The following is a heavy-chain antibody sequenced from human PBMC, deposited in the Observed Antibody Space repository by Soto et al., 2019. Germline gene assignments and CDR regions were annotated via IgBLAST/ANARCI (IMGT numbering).Heavy chain of an antibody. CDR2: ISYDGSNK. CDR1: GFTFSSYG. CDR3: AKHHYRYGYFDYYYGMDV. J-gene: IGHJ6*02. V-gene: IGHV3-30*18. D-gene: IGHD5-18*01. Sequence: QVQLVESGGGVVQPGRSLRLSCAASGFTFSSYGMHWVRQAPGKGLEWVAVISYDGSNKYYADSVKGRFTISRDNSMNTLYLQMNSLRAEDTAVYYCAKHHYRYGYFDYYYGMDVWGQGTTVTVSS.